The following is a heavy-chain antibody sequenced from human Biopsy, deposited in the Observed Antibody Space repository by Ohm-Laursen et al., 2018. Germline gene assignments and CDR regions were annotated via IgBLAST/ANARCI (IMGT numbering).Heavy chain of an antibody. V-gene: IGHV4-59*01. CDR1: GGSINSYY. D-gene: IGHD5-18*01. CDR2: IYYSGST. J-gene: IGHJ4*02. Sequence: GTLSLTCTVSGGSINSYYWNWIRQPPGKRLEWIGNIYYSGSTNFNPSLKSRVTISVDTSKNQFSLKLSSVTAADTAMYFCARGSSYGYDFDCWGQGTLVAVSS. CDR3: ARGSSYGYDFDC.